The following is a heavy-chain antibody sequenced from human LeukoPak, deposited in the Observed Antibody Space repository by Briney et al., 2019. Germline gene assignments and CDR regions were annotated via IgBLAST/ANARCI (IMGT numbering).Heavy chain of an antibody. CDR3: ARNVDSGLDY. CDR1: GYTFTGYY. D-gene: IGHD1-26*01. J-gene: IGHJ4*02. CDR2: INPSGGST. V-gene: IGHV1-46*01. Sequence: GASVKVSCKASGYTFTGYYIHWVRQAPGQGLEWMGFINPSGGSTSYAQNFQGRVSMTRDTSTSTVYMDLSSLRSEDTAIYYCARNVDSGLDYWGQGTLVTVSS.